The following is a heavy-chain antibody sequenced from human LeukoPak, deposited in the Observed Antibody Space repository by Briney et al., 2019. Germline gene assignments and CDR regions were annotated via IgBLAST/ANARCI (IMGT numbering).Heavy chain of an antibody. J-gene: IGHJ5*02. D-gene: IGHD3-3*01. V-gene: IGHV4-39*01. Sequence: SETLSLTCTVSGGYISSSSYYWGWIRQPPGKGLEWIGSIYYSGSTYYNPSLKSRVTISVDTSKNQFSLKLSSVTAADTAVYYCARTTYYDFWSGYYPRWFDPWGQGTLVTVSS. CDR2: IYYSGST. CDR3: ARTTYYDFWSGYYPRWFDP. CDR1: GGYISSSSYY.